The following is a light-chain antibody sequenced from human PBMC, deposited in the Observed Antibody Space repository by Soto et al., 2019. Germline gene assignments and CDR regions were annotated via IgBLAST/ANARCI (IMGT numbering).Light chain of an antibody. CDR3: SSYTSRG. V-gene: IGLV2-14*01. CDR1: SSDVGGYNY. J-gene: IGLJ1*01. CDR2: EVS. Sequence: VLTQPASVSGSPGQSITISCTGTSSDVGGYNYVSWYQQHPGKAPKLMIYEVSNRPPGVSNRFSGSKSGNTASLTISGLQAEDGADYYCSSYTSRGFGTGTKVTVL.